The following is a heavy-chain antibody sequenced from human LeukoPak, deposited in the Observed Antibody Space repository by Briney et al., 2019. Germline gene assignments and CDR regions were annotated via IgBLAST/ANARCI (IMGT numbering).Heavy chain of an antibody. CDR3: ARDGGNYYDSSGYTYFDY. V-gene: IGHV3-21*01. D-gene: IGHD3-22*01. CDR1: GFTFSSYS. J-gene: IGHJ4*02. Sequence: PGGSLRLSCAASGFTFSSYSMNWVRQAPGKGLEWVSSISTSSSYIYYADSVKGRFTISRDNAKNSLYLQMNSLRAEDTAVYYCARDGGNYYDSSGYTYFDYWGQGTLVTVSS. CDR2: ISTSSSYI.